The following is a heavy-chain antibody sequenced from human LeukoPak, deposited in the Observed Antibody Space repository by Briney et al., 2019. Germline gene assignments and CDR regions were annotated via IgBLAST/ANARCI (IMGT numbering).Heavy chain of an antibody. D-gene: IGHD4-23*01. V-gene: IGHV3-11*01. CDR1: GFTFSSYA. CDR2: ISSSGSTI. CDR3: ARDLNTYGGNPLGY. J-gene: IGHJ4*02. Sequence: GGSLRLSCAASGFTFSSYAMSWIRQAPGKGLEWVSYISSSGSTIYYADSVKGRFTISRDNAKNSLYLQMNSLRAEDTAVYYCARDLNTYGGNPLGYWGQGTLVTVSS.